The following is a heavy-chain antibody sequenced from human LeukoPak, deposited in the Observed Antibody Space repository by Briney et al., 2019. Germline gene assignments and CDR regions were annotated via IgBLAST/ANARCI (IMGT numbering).Heavy chain of an antibody. D-gene: IGHD1-26*01. J-gene: IGHJ4*02. CDR1: GGSISSSNW. CDR3: ARDSALYYFDY. V-gene: IGHV4-4*02. CDR2: IYHSGST. Sequence: SETLSLTCAVSGGSISSSNWWSWVRQPPGKGLEWIGEIYHSGSTNYNPSLKSRVTISVDKSKNHFSLKLSSATAADTAVYYCARDSALYYFDYWGQGTLVTVSS.